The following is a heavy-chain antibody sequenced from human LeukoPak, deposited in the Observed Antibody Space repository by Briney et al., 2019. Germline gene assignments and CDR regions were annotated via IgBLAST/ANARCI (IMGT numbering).Heavy chain of an antibody. CDR2: ISYDGSSK. V-gene: IGHV3-30*03. Sequence: QPGGSLRLSCAASGFTFSSYGMHWVRQAPGKGLEWVAVISYDGSSKDYADSVKGRFTISRDNSKNTLYLQMNSLTVEDTAVYYCARAEPHHTPYQVFDYWGQGTLVTVSS. CDR1: GFTFSSYG. D-gene: IGHD1-14*01. J-gene: IGHJ4*02. CDR3: ARAEPHHTPYQVFDY.